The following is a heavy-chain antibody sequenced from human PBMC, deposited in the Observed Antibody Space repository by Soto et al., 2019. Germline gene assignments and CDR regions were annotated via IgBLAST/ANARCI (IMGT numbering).Heavy chain of an antibody. CDR2: IIPVFGTA. J-gene: IGHJ3*02. V-gene: IGHV1-69*01. CDR1: GGTFSSYA. Sequence: QVQLVQSENEVKKPGSSVKVSCKASGGTFSSYAISWVRHAPGQGLEWMGGIIPVFGTANYAQKFQGKVTITADESTSKVYMELSSLRSEDTAVFYCARSHAALITSLPFDIWGQGTMVTVSS. CDR3: ARSHAALITSLPFDI. D-gene: IGHD3-16*01.